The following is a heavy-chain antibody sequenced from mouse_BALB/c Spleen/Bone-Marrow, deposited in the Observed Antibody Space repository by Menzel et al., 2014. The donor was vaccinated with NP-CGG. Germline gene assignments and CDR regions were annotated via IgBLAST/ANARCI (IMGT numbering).Heavy chain of an antibody. Sequence: QVQLQQPGPELVKPGASVKISCKASGYALSSSWMNWVKQRPGQGLEWIGRIYPGDGDINYNGNFKGKATLTTDKSSSTAYMQLSGLTSVDSAVYFCVRGGNYRFDYWGQGTTLTVSS. CDR2: IYPGDGDI. V-gene: IGHV1-82*01. CDR3: VRGGNYRFDY. D-gene: IGHD2-1*01. J-gene: IGHJ2*01. CDR1: GYALSSSW.